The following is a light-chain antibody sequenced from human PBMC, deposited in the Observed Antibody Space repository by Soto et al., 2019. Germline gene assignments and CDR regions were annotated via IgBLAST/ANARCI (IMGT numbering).Light chain of an antibody. J-gene: IGKJ1*01. V-gene: IGKV1-39*01. CDR3: LQTYNSPPT. CDR2: GAS. Sequence: DIQMPQSPSSLSASVGDRVTITCRASLNIGDSLSWFQQKGGKPPTQLIYGASALQSGVPVGFSGNASWKGFTPPIRDMQRRSFATYNLLQTYNSPPTVGQRDKGEFK. CDR1: LNIGDS.